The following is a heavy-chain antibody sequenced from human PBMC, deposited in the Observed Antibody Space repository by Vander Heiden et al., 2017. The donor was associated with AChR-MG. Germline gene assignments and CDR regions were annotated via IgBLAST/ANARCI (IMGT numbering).Heavy chain of an antibody. V-gene: IGHV3-15*01. D-gene: IGHD1-7*01. CDR3: TTLSLWNYVLET. Sequence: DVHLVESGGGLVKPGGSLRLSCGVSGFTFKDAWMNWVRQAPGKGLEWIGRIKSNSDGGITDHAAPVKGRFTISRDDSKNTLYLQMDSLKTEDTGVYYCTTLSLWNYVLETWGQGSLVTVSS. J-gene: IGHJ5*02. CDR2: IKSNSDGGIT. CDR1: GFTFKDAW.